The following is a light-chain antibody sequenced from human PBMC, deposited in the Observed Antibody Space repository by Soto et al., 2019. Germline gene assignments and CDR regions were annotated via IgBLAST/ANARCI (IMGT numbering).Light chain of an antibody. Sequence: EVVLTQSPATLSLSPGARATLSCRASQSIRYYLAWYQQKPGQAPRLLIYDASNRATGVPARFSGSGSGTDFTLTISSLEPEDFAVYYCQQRSDWPRTFGQGTKLEIK. J-gene: IGKJ2*01. CDR2: DAS. V-gene: IGKV3-11*01. CDR1: QSIRYY. CDR3: QQRSDWPRT.